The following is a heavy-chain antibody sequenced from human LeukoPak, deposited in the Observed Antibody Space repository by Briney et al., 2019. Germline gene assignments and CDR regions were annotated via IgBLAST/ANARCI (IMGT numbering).Heavy chain of an antibody. CDR2: IGTGGHT. V-gene: IGHV3-13*01. J-gene: IGHJ3*01. D-gene: IGHD5-24*01. CDR3: TRGGLEAPCDV. Sequence: GGSLRLSCSASGFTFSNYDMHWVRQEKGKGLEWVSSIGTGGHTYYAPSVEGRFTISRENDKNSLYLQMNSLGAGDTAIYYCTRGGLEAPCDVWGQGTMVAVSS. CDR1: GFTFSNYD.